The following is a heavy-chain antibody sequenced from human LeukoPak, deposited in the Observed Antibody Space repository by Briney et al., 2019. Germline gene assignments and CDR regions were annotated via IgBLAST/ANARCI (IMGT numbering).Heavy chain of an antibody. Sequence: ASVKVSCKASGYTFTGYYMHWVRQAPGQGLEWMGWINPNSGGTNYAQKFQGRVTMTRDTSISTAYMELSRLRSDDTAVYYCAREWHYYDSSGYSPPFDYWGQGTLVTVSS. CDR2: INPNSGGT. CDR3: AREWHYYDSSGYSPPFDY. V-gene: IGHV1-2*02. J-gene: IGHJ4*02. D-gene: IGHD3-22*01. CDR1: GYTFTGYY.